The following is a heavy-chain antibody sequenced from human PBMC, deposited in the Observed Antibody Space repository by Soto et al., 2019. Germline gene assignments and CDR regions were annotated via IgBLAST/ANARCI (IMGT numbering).Heavy chain of an antibody. CDR1: GYTSTNND. Sequence: ASVKVSCKASGYTSTNNDVSWVRQATGQGLEWMGWMNPGSGDTGYAQKFQGRVTMTRDISIATAYMELNSLTSEDTAIYYCARMESFGSLNWFDPWGQGTLVTVS. D-gene: IGHD5-18*01. CDR3: ARMESFGSLNWFDP. J-gene: IGHJ5*02. CDR2: MNPGSGDT. V-gene: IGHV1-8*01.